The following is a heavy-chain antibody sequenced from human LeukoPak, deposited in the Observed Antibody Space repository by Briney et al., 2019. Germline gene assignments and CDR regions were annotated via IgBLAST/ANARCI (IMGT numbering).Heavy chain of an antibody. CDR1: GFTFSSYS. CDR3: ARCTTGKTFGSLREIKKSREIDY. Sequence: GGSLRLSCAASGFTFSSYSMNWVRQAPGKGLEWVSSISSSSSYIHYADSVRGRFTISRDNAKNSLFLQMNSLRGEDTAVYYCARCTTGKTFGSLREIKKSREIDYWGQGTLVTVSS. V-gene: IGHV3-21*01. CDR2: ISSSSSYI. J-gene: IGHJ4*02. D-gene: IGHD1-1*01.